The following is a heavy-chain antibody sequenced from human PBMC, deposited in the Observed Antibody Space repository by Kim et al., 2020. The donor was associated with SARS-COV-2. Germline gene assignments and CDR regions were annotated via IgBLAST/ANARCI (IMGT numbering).Heavy chain of an antibody. Sequence: GGSLRLSCAASGFTFSSFAMHWVRQAPGKGLEWMAVIYYDGSNKYYAYSVKGRFTISRDNSKNTLYLQMNSLRAEDTAVYYCATRMGSGHSNYWGQGTL. J-gene: IGHJ4*02. V-gene: IGHV3-33*01. CDR2: IYYDGSNK. CDR3: ATRMGSGHSNY. D-gene: IGHD3-22*01. CDR1: GFTFSSFA.